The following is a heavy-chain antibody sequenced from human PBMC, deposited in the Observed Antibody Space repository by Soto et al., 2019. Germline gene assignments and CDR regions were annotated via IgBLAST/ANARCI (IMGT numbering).Heavy chain of an antibody. V-gene: IGHV3-23*01. CDR2: ITATGDST. Sequence: GGSLRLSCADSGFRFSSYSMSWVLQTPGKGLEWVAAITATGDSTYYADSVTGRFTISRDNSKKTHYLQMTSLRAEDTDMYYCATMNGYFEYWGQGTPVTVSS. D-gene: IGHD3-22*01. CDR1: GFRFSSYS. J-gene: IGHJ4*02. CDR3: ATMNGYFEY.